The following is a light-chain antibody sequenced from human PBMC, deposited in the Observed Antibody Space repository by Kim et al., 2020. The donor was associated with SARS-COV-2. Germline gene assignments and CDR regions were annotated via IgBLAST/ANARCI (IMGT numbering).Light chain of an antibody. CDR3: ETWDNNTRV. CDR2: LEGSGSY. Sequence: SVKLTCTLSSGHSSYIIAWHQQQPGKAPRYLMKLEGSGSYNKGSGVPDRFSGSSSGADRYLTISNLQSEDEADYYCETWDNNTRVFGGGTQLTVL. J-gene: IGLJ3*02. V-gene: IGLV4-60*03. CDR1: SGHSSYI.